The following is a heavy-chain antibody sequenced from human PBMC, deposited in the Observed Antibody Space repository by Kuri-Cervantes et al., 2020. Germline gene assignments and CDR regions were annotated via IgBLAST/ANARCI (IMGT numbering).Heavy chain of an antibody. Sequence: ASVKVSCKASGYTFTSYAMHWVRQAPGQRLEWMGWINAGNGNTKYSQKFQGGVTITRDTSASTAYMELRSLRSDDTAVYYCARGPLGSGWYKPDYWGQGTLVTVSS. D-gene: IGHD6-19*01. CDR3: ARGPLGSGWYKPDY. CDR1: GYTFTSYA. J-gene: IGHJ4*02. V-gene: IGHV1-3*01. CDR2: INAGNGNT.